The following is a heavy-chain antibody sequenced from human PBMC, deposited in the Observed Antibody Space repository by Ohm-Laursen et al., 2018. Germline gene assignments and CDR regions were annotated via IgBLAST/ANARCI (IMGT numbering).Heavy chain of an antibody. D-gene: IGHD3-9*01. CDR1: GFSFSSYA. CDR3: TKEFVSRQSLTFDY. CDR2: IGSRSEYA. V-gene: IGHV3-23*01. Sequence: SLRLSCTASGFSFSSYAMAWVRQAPGKGPEWLSAIGSRSEYAFHADYVKGRFTSSRDNSKNTLFLQMSSLRVEDTAVYYCTKEFVSRQSLTFDYWGQGTLVTVSS. J-gene: IGHJ4*02.